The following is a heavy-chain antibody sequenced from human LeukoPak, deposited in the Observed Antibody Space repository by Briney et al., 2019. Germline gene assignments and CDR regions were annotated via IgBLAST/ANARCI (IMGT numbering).Heavy chain of an antibody. V-gene: IGHV3-21*01. CDR1: GFTFSSYS. Sequence: SGGSLRLSCAASGFTFSSYSMNWVRQAPGKGLEWVSSISSSSNYIYYADSVKGRFTIARDNAKNSLYLQMNSLRAEDTAVYYCARVGVRYSSGGTFDYWGQGTLVTVSS. CDR2: ISSSSNYI. D-gene: IGHD6-19*01. J-gene: IGHJ4*02. CDR3: ARVGVRYSSGGTFDY.